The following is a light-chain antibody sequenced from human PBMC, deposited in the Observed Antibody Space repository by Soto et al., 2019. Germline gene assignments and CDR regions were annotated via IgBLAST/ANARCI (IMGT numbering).Light chain of an antibody. V-gene: IGKV3-20*01. CDR3: QQYGSLPET. CDR1: QSVRSDY. Sequence: EIVLTQSPGTLSLSPGEVATLSCRASQSVRSDYLAWYQQKPVQPPRLLIYDASSRATGIPDRFSGSGSGTDFTLTISRLEPEDFAVYFCQQYGSLPETFGQGTKVEIK. CDR2: DAS. J-gene: IGKJ1*01.